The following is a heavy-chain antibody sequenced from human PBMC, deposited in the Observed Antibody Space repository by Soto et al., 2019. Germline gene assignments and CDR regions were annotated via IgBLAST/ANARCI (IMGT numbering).Heavy chain of an antibody. Sequence: LRLSCAASGFTFTSYAMTWVRQGPGKGLEWVSSIGTTTGDLLYADSVKGRFTISRDNSRNTLYLQMNSLRTEDTAIYYCAKRSPSGTYYFDYWGQGTLVTVSS. CDR3: AKRSPSGTYYFDY. CDR2: IGTTTGDL. D-gene: IGHD1-26*01. CDR1: GFTFTSYA. J-gene: IGHJ4*02. V-gene: IGHV3-23*01.